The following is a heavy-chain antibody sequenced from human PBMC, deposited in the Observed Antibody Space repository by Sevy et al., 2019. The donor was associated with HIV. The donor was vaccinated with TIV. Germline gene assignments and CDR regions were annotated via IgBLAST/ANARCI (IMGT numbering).Heavy chain of an antibody. Sequence: SETLSLTCAVYGGSFSGYYWSWIRQPPGKGLEWIGEINHSGSTNYNPSLKSRVTISVDTSKNQFSLKLSSVTAAYTAVYYCARVTDFGVVTLKRHYWYFDLWGRGTLVTVSS. CDR3: ARVTDFGVVTLKRHYWYFDL. CDR1: GGSFSGYY. CDR2: INHSGST. J-gene: IGHJ2*01. D-gene: IGHD3-3*01. V-gene: IGHV4-34*01.